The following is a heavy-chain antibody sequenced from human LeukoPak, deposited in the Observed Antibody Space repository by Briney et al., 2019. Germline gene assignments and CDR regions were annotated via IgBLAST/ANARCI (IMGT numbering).Heavy chain of an antibody. Sequence: SETLSLTCTVSGGSISSSSYYWGWIRQPPGKGLEWIGSIYYSGSTYYNPSLKSRVTLSVDTSKNQFSLKLSSVTAADTAVYSCAREGFGELSHFDYWGQGTLVTVSS. CDR1: GGSISSSSYY. CDR2: IYYSGST. D-gene: IGHD3-10*01. CDR3: AREGFGELSHFDY. V-gene: IGHV4-39*01. J-gene: IGHJ4*02.